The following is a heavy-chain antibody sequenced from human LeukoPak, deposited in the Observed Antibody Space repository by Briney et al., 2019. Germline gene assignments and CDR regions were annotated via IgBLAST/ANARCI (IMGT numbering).Heavy chain of an antibody. V-gene: IGHV4-31*01. CDR2: IYYSGST. J-gene: IGHJ4*02. CDR3: ARFSSSVGSFDY. CDR1: GGSISSGGYY. D-gene: IGHD6-19*01. Sequence: SETLSLTCTVSGGSISSGGYYWSWIRQHPGKGLEWIGYIYYSGSTYYNPSFKSQVTISVDTSKNQFSLKLSSVTAADTAVYYCARFSSSVGSFDYWGQGTLVTVSS.